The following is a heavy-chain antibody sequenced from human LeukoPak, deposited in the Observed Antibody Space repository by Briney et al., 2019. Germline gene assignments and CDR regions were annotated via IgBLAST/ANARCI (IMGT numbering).Heavy chain of an antibody. D-gene: IGHD1-26*01. V-gene: IGHV1-69*05. J-gene: IGHJ4*02. CDR2: IIPIFGTA. CDR3: ARGTVGATRSHFDY. CDR1: GGTFSSYA. Sequence: VASVKVSCKASGGTFSSYAISWVRQAPGQGLEWMGGIIPIFGTANYAQKFQGRVTITTDESTSTAYMELSRLRSEDTAVYYCARGTVGATRSHFDYWGQGTLVTVSS.